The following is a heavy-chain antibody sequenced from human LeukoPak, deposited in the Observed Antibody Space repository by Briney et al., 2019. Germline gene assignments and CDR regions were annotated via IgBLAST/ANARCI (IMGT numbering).Heavy chain of an antibody. Sequence: KASETLSLTCTVSGGSISSYYWSWIRQPPGKGLEWIGYIYYSGSTNYNPSLKSRVTISVDTSKNQLSLKPSSVTAADTAVYYCASSGSFGVEAFDIWGQGTMVTVSS. V-gene: IGHV4-59*01. CDR1: GGSISSYY. D-gene: IGHD1-26*01. CDR2: IYYSGST. J-gene: IGHJ3*02. CDR3: ASSGSFGVEAFDI.